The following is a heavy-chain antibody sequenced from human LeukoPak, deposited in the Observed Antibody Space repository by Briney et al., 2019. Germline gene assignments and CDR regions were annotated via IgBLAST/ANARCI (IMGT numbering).Heavy chain of an antibody. Sequence: GGSLRLSCEASGFTFTNYNMNWVRQAPGKGLEWVSFISSSSTYIYYADSVKGRFTISRDNAKNSLYLQMNSLRAEDTAVYYCARDGGMPAAILAFDYWGQGTLVTVSS. CDR1: GFTFTNYN. CDR3: ARDGGMPAAILAFDY. CDR2: ISSSSTYI. J-gene: IGHJ4*02. V-gene: IGHV3-21*01. D-gene: IGHD2-2*02.